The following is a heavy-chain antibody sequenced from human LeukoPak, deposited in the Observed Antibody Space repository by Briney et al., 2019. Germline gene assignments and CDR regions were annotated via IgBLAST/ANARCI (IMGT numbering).Heavy chain of an antibody. CDR2: IRSGGSTI. D-gene: IGHD5-18*01. CDR1: GFSFSSYS. J-gene: IGHJ4*02. Sequence: QPGGSLRLSCAASGFSFSSYSMNWVRQAPGKGLEWVSYIRSGGSTIYYADYVKGRFTVSRDNAKNSLYLQMNNLRAEDTALYYCGRDRVGGRGYSLDYLGQGTLVTVSS. CDR3: GRDRVGGRGYSLDY. V-gene: IGHV3-48*04.